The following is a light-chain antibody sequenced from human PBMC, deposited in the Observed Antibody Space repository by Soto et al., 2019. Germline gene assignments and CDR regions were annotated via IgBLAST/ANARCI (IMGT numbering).Light chain of an antibody. CDR1: QSVNNNY. J-gene: IGKJ1*01. Sequence: EIVLTQSPGTLSLSPGERATLSCRASQSVNNNYSAWSQHKPGQAPRLLIYAASNRARDIPERFGGSGSGIEFTLPVRRLEPEDFAQYYCLQYGSAPWTFGQGTNVQI. V-gene: IGKV3-20*01. CDR3: LQYGSAPWT. CDR2: AAS.